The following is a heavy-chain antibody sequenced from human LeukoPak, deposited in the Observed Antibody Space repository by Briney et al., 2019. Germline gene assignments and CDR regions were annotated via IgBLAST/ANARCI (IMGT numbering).Heavy chain of an antibody. J-gene: IGHJ5*02. CDR1: GFTFSNFA. Sequence: GGSLRLSCAASGFTFSNFALSWVRQAPGEGLVWVSRSNGDGSITNYADSVKGRFTISRDNAKNTLYLQMNSLRADDTAVYYCARDPRNMGLDPWGQGTLVTVSS. CDR2: SNGDGSIT. D-gene: IGHD2/OR15-2a*01. V-gene: IGHV3-74*01. CDR3: ARDPRNMGLDP.